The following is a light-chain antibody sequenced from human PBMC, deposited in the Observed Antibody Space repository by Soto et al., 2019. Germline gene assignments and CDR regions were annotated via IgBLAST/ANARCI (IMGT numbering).Light chain of an antibody. CDR2: DAS. CDR1: QSVSNY. Sequence: ENVLTQSPATLSLSPGDTATLSCRATQSVSNYLAWYQQKLGQAPRLLIYDASKRATGIPARFSGSGSGTDFTLTISSLEPEDFAVYFCQQRSNWPLTFGGGTKVDIK. V-gene: IGKV3-11*01. J-gene: IGKJ4*01. CDR3: QQRSNWPLT.